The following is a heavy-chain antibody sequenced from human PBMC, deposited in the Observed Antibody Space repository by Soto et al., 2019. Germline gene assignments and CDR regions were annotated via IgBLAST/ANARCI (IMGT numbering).Heavy chain of an antibody. Sequence: QVQLVQSGAEVKKTGSSVKVSCKTSGGTFSTFGISWVRQAPGQGLEWMGGIIPFFGTAEYSQKFEDRITITADDSTNTVYMDLRSLTSEDTAIYYGARTAPMDAGDKYYYDFWGQGALVTVSS. D-gene: IGHD3-16*01. J-gene: IGHJ4*02. CDR3: ARTAPMDAGDKYYYDF. CDR2: IIPFFGTA. CDR1: GGTFSTFG. V-gene: IGHV1-69*01.